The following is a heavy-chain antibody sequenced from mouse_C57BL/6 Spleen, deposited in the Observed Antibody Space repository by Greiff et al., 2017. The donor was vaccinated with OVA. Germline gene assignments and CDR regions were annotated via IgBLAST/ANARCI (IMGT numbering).Heavy chain of an antibody. CDR3: TTGWDTDY. Sequence: VQLQQSGAELVRPGASVKLSCTASGFNIKDDYMHWVKQRPEQGLEWIGWIDPENGDTEYASKFQGKATITADTSSNTAYLQLSSLTSEDTAVYYCTTGWDTDYWGQGTTLTVSS. CDR1: GFNIKDDY. D-gene: IGHD4-1*01. V-gene: IGHV14-4*01. CDR2: IDPENGDT. J-gene: IGHJ2*01.